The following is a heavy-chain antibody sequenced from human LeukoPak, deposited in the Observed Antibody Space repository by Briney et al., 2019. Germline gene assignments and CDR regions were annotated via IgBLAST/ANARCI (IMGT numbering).Heavy chain of an antibody. D-gene: IGHD3-22*01. Sequence: VATVKLSCKASGYTFTNCYIHWVRQAPGQGLEWMWIINPSSGSTAYSQTFQGRVTMTTDTTTSTDFMELSSLRSDDTAVYYCARLGYYDDSLGHCDYWGQGTLVIVCS. V-gene: IGHV1-46*01. J-gene: IGHJ4*02. CDR1: GYTFTNCY. CDR3: ARLGYYDDSLGHCDY. CDR2: INPSSGST.